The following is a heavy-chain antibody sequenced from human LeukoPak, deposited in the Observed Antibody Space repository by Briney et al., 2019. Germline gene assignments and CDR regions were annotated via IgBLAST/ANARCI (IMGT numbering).Heavy chain of an antibody. V-gene: IGHV4-38-2*02. D-gene: IGHD3-22*01. CDR2: IYHSGST. J-gene: IGHJ3*02. Sequence: SETLSLTCTVSGYSISSGYYWGWIRQPPGKGLERIGSIYHSGSTYYNPSLKSRVTMSVDTSKNQFSLKLSSVTAADTAVYYCARDLYIDSSGYDAFDIWGQGTMVTVSS. CDR3: ARDLYIDSSGYDAFDI. CDR1: GYSISSGYY.